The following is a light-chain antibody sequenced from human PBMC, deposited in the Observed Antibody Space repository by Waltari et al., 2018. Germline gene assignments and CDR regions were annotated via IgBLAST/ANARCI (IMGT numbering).Light chain of an antibody. Sequence: QSVLTQPPSVSGAPGQRVTISCTGSSSSIGAGYYVNWYQQLPGTAPKLLIYGNNNRPSGVPDRFSGSKSGTSASLAITGLQAEDEADYYCQSYDSSLSGSVFGGGTILTVL. CDR3: QSYDSSLSGSV. J-gene: IGLJ2*01. CDR2: GNN. CDR1: SSSIGAGYY. V-gene: IGLV1-40*01.